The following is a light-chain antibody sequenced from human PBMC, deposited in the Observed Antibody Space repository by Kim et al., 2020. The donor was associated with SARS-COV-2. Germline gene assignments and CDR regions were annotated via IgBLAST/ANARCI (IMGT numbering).Light chain of an antibody. CDR2: DVS. V-gene: IGLV2-11*01. J-gene: IGLJ1*01. CDR3: CLYAGSYF. Sequence: QSALTQPRSVSGSPGQSVTISCTGTSSDVGGYNYVSWNQQHPGKAPKLIIYDVSKRPSGVPDRFSGSKSGNTASLTISGLQADDEADYYCCLYAGSYFFGTGTKVTVL. CDR1: SSDVGGYNY.